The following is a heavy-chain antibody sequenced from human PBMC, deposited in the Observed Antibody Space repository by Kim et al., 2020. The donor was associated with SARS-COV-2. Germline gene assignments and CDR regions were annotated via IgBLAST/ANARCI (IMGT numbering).Heavy chain of an antibody. CDR2: ISSSGSSI. V-gene: IGHV3-48*03. CDR1: GFTFSSYE. Sequence: GGSLRLSCVASGFTFSSYEMNWVRQAPGKGLEWVSYISSSGSSIYYADSVKGRFTISRDNAKSSLYLQMHSLRAEDTAVYYCSRGRHNDFWSRPNWFDP. J-gene: IGHJ5*02. D-gene: IGHD3-3*01. CDR3: SRGRHNDFWSRPNWFDP.